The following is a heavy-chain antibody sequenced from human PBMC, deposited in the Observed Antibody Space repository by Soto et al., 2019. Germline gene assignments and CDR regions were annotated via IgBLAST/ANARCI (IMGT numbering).Heavy chain of an antibody. CDR1: GYSFTSYW. J-gene: IGHJ5*02. D-gene: IGHD2-15*01. Sequence: GESLKISCKGSGYSFTSYWIGWVRQMPGKGLEWMGIIYPGDSDTRYSPSFQGQVTISADKSISTAYLQWSSLKASDTAMYYWARASYCSGGSCSDKDNWFDPWGQGTLVTVSS. CDR3: ARASYCSGGSCSDKDNWFDP. CDR2: IYPGDSDT. V-gene: IGHV5-51*01.